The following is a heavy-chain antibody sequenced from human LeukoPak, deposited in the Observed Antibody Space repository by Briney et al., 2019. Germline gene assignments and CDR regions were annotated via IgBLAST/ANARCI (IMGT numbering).Heavy chain of an antibody. CDR1: GFTFSGST. CDR2: IRSKANSYAT. Sequence: GGSLKLSCAASGFTFSGSTMHWVRQASGKWLEWVGRIRSKANSYATAYAASVKGRFTIFRDDSKNTAYLQMNSLKTEDTAVYYCTRTYYYDSSGYFFDYWGQGTLVTVSS. V-gene: IGHV3-73*01. CDR3: TRTYYYDSSGYFFDY. J-gene: IGHJ4*02. D-gene: IGHD3-22*01.